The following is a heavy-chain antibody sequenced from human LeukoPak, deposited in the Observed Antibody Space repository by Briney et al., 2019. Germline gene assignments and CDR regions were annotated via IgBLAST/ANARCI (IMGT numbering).Heavy chain of an antibody. Sequence: GGSLRLSCTASGFTFGDYAMSWFRQAPGKGLEWVGFIRSKAYGGTTEYAASVRGRFTISRDDSKSIAYLQMNSLKTEDTAVYYCTRCSYYDILTGYYKRFDYWGQGTLVTVSS. V-gene: IGHV3-49*03. CDR1: GFTFGDYA. CDR3: TRCSYYDILTGYYKRFDY. D-gene: IGHD3-9*01. J-gene: IGHJ4*02. CDR2: IRSKAYGGTT.